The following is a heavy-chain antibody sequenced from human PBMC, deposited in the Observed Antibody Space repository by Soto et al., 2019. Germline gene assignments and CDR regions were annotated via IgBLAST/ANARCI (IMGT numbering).Heavy chain of an antibody. D-gene: IGHD3-9*01. CDR1: GGSISSGGYY. J-gene: IGHJ4*02. CDR3: ARRYGYYFDY. CDR2: IYYSGST. V-gene: IGHV4-61*08. Sequence: SETLSLTCTVSGGSISSGGYYWNWFRQHPGKGLEWIGYIYYSGSTNYNPSLKSRVTISVDTSKNQLSLKLSSVTAADTAVYYCARRYGYYFDYWGQGTLVTVSS.